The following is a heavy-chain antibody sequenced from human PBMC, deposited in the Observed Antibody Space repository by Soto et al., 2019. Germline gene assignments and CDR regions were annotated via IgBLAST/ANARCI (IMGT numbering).Heavy chain of an antibody. D-gene: IGHD4-17*01. CDR1: GGSITPYY. V-gene: IGHV4-59*07. CDR3: ARQQYTVITAFAV. J-gene: IGHJ3*01. CDR2: APYSGKT. Sequence: QVQLQESGPGLVKTSDTLSLTCTVSGGSITPYYWSWIRQPPGEGLVWIGYAPYSGKTGYNPSLKSRVSIAIDPSKNEFSLQLTSLTAADASTYFGARQQYTVITAFAVRRQGATVAVSS.